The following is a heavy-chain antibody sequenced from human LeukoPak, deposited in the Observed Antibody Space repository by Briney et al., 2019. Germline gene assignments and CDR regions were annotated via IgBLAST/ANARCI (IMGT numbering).Heavy chain of an antibody. J-gene: IGHJ4*02. CDR3: ARGHEWALPYFDY. V-gene: IGHV1-2*02. CDR1: GYTFTVCY. CDR2: INPNSGGT. Sequence: SVSVSYGASGYTFTVCYMHWVRQAPGQGREGVGGINPNSGGTNYAQKFQGRVTMTRDTSISTAYMELSRLRSDDTAVYYCARGHEWALPYFDYWGQGTLVTVSS. D-gene: IGHD1-26*01.